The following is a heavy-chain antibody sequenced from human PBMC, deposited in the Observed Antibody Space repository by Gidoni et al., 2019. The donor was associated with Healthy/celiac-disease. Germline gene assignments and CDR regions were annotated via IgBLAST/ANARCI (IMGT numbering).Heavy chain of an antibody. D-gene: IGHD3-16*01. V-gene: IGHV3-21*01. CDR2: ISSSSSYI. CDR3: AREGFERLRLGDPAPTDY. CDR1: GFTFSSYS. J-gene: IGHJ4*02. Sequence: EVQLVESGGGLVTPGGSLRLSCAPSGFTFSSYSMNWGRQAPGKGLELVSSISSSSSYIYYADSVKGRFTISRDNAKNSLYLQMNSLRAEDTAVYYCAREGFERLRLGDPAPTDYWGQGTLVTVSS.